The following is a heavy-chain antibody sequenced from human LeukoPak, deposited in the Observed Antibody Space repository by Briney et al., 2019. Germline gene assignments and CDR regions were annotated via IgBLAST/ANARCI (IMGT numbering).Heavy chain of an antibody. J-gene: IGHJ4*02. D-gene: IGHD6-19*01. CDR2: IYSGGST. CDR3: ARESISSGWYGDY. Sequence: PGGSLRLSCAASGFTVSSNYMSWVRQAPGKGLEWVSVIYSGGSTYYADSVRGRFTISRDNSKNTLYLQMNSLRAEDTAVYYCARESISSGWYGDYWGQGTLVTVSS. V-gene: IGHV3-53*01. CDR1: GFTVSSNY.